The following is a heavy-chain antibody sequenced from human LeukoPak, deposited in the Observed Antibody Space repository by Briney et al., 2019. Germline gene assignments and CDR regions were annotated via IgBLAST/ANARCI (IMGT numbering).Heavy chain of an antibody. D-gene: IGHD4-11*01. CDR3: ARRIDYSNWSYDAFDI. Sequence: ASVKVSCKASGYTSTSYYMHWVRQAPGQGLEWMGIINPSGGSTSYAQKFQGRVTMTRDTSASTVYMELSSLRSEDTAVYYCARRIDYSNWSYDAFDIWGQGTMVTVSS. V-gene: IGHV1-46*03. CDR2: INPSGGST. J-gene: IGHJ3*02. CDR1: GYTSTSYY.